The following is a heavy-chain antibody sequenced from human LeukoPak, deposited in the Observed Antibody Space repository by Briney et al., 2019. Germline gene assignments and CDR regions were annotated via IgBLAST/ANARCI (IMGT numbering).Heavy chain of an antibody. D-gene: IGHD6-19*01. V-gene: IGHV3-23*01. Sequence: GGSLRLSRAASGFTFSSYAMSWVRQAPGKGLEWVSAISGSGGSTYYADSVKGRFTISRDNSKNTLYLQMNSLRAEDTAVYYCAKGGRSSGWILYYFDYWGQGTLVTVSS. J-gene: IGHJ4*02. CDR3: AKGGRSSGWILYYFDY. CDR2: ISGSGGST. CDR1: GFTFSSYA.